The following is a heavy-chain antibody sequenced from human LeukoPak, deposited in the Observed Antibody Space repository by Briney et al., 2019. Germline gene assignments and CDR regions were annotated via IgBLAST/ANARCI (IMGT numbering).Heavy chain of an antibody. Sequence: SETLSLTCAVYGGSFSGYYWSWIRQPPGKGLEWIGEINHSGSTNYNPSLKSRVTISVDTSKNQFSLKLSSVTAADTAVYYCARGSSSWYYANWFDPWGQGTLVTVSS. CDR1: GGSFSGYY. V-gene: IGHV4-34*01. CDR3: ARGSSSWYYANWFDP. J-gene: IGHJ5*02. D-gene: IGHD6-13*01. CDR2: INHSGST.